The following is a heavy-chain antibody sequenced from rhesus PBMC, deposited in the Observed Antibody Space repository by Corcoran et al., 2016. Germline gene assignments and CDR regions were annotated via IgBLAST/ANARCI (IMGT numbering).Heavy chain of an antibody. J-gene: IGHJ1*01. D-gene: IGHD4-29*01. CDR3: GGDLAGNSS. CDR2: ITYMGGT. Sequence: QVQLQESGPGLVKPSETLSLTCAVSGYSISGYYWSWIRQAPGKGLEWIGYITYMGGTTSTPSLRVRVTISGEPPKTHFPLKLSPWTAADPAGYYVGGDLAGNSSGGQG. V-gene: IGHV4-122*02. CDR1: GYSISGYY.